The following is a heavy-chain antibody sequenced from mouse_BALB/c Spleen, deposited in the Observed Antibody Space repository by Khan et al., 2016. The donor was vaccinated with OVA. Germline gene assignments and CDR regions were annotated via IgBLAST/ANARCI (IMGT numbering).Heavy chain of an antibody. J-gene: IGHJ2*01. Sequence: EVELVESGGGLVQPGGSRKLSCVASGFTFSSFGMHWVRQAPEKGLEWVAYIRGDSNTIYFTDTVMGRFTISRDNPKNTLFLQMTSLRSEDMAMYYCARSYFYGYYFDQWGQGTTLTVSS. CDR1: GFTFSSFG. D-gene: IGHD1-1*01. CDR2: IRGDSNTI. V-gene: IGHV5-17*02. CDR3: ARSYFYGYYFDQ.